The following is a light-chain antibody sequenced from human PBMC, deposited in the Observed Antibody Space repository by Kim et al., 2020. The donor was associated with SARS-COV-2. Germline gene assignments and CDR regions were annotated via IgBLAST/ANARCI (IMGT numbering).Light chain of an antibody. CDR1: QGISTY. CDR3: KLRSAWPQT. V-gene: IGKV3-11*01. J-gene: IGKJ2*01. CDR2: DAA. Sequence: SPGDRADLARRASQGISTYLAWYQQEPGQAPRPLIYDAANRATVIPSRFSGSGSGTDFPLTVSSLEPEDFAIYYCKLRSAWPQTLGQGTKLEI.